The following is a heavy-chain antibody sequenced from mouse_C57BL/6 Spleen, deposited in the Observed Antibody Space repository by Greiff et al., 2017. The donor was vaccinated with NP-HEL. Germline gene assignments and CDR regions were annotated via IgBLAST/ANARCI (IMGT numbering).Heavy chain of an antibody. CDR1: GYTFTSYW. Sequence: QVQLQQPGAELVRPGSSVKLSCKASGYTFTSYWMHWVKQRPIQGLEWIGNIDPSDSETHYNQKFKDKATLTVDKSSSTAYMQLSSLTSEDSAVYYCARGPGSSPYYFDYWGQGTTLIVSS. V-gene: IGHV1-52*01. CDR2: IDPSDSET. CDR3: ARGPGSSPYYFDY. D-gene: IGHD1-1*01. J-gene: IGHJ2*01.